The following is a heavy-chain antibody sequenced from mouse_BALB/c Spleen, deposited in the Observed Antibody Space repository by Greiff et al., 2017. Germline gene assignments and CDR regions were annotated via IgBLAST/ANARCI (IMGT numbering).Heavy chain of an antibody. CDR2: ISDGGSYT. CDR1: GFTFSDYY. CDR3: ARALRYPDFDY. Sequence: EVHLVESGGGLVKPGGSLKLSCAASGFTFSDYYMYWVRQTPEKRLEWVATISDGGSYTYYPDSVKGRFTISRDNAKNNLYLQMSSLKSEDTAMYYCARALRYPDFDYWGQGTTLTVSS. J-gene: IGHJ2*01. D-gene: IGHD1-1*01. V-gene: IGHV5-4*02.